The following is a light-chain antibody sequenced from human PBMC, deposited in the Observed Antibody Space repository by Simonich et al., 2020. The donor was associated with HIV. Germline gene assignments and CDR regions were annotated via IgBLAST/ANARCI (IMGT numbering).Light chain of an antibody. Sequence: QSALTQPASVSGSPGQSITISCTGTGSDVGFYNYVSWYQQHPGKAPKLMIYDISKRPSGVSNRFSGSKSGNTASLTISGLQAEDEADYYCSSYTSSTTYVLFGGGTKLTVL. CDR2: DIS. CDR3: SSYTSSTTYVL. V-gene: IGLV2-14*01. CDR1: GSDVGFYNY. J-gene: IGLJ2*01.